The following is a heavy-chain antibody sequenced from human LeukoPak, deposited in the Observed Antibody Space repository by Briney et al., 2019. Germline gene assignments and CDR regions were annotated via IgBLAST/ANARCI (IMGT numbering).Heavy chain of an antibody. Sequence: QPGGSLRLSCAASGFTVSSNYMSWVRQAPGKGLEWVSVIYSGGSTYYADSVKGRFTISRDNSKNTLYLQMNSLRAEDTAVYYCAREGKDSSGYPWFDYWGQGTLVTVSS. V-gene: IGHV3-53*01. J-gene: IGHJ4*02. CDR2: IYSGGST. CDR1: GFTVSSNY. CDR3: AREGKDSSGYPWFDY. D-gene: IGHD3-22*01.